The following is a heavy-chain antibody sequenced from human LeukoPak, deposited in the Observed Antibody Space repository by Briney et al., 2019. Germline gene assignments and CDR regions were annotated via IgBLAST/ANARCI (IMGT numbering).Heavy chain of an antibody. J-gene: IGHJ6*03. V-gene: IGHV4-4*07. CDR3: ARDSVEWQLLPSRYYYYYMDV. D-gene: IGHD2-15*01. CDR2: IYTSGST. CDR1: GGSISSYY. Sequence: SETLSLTCTVSGGSISSYYWSWIRQPAGKGLEWIGRIYTSGSTNYNPSLKSRVTMSVDTSKNQFSLKLSSVTAADTAVYYCARDSVEWQLLPSRYYYYYMDVWGKGTTVTVSS.